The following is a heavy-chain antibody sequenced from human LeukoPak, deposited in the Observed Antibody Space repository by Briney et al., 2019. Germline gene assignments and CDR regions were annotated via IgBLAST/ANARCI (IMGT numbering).Heavy chain of an antibody. CDR1: GGTLTELS. Sequence: ASVKVSCKAPGGTLTELSMHWVRQAPGKGLEWMGGFDPEDGETIYAQKFQGRVTMTEDTSTDTAYMELSSLRSEDTAVYYCATSHDSSGYYSAFDIWGQGTMVTVSS. CDR2: FDPEDGET. V-gene: IGHV1-24*01. D-gene: IGHD3-22*01. J-gene: IGHJ3*02. CDR3: ATSHDSSGYYSAFDI.